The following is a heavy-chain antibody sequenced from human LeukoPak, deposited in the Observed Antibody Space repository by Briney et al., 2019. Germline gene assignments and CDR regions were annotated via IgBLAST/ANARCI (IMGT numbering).Heavy chain of an antibody. CDR3: ARVLLEFGGWFDP. J-gene: IGHJ5*02. D-gene: IGHD3-3*01. V-gene: IGHV1-3*01. CDR2: INAGNGNT. Sequence: ASVKVSCKASGYTFISYAIHWVRQAPGQRLEWVGLINAGNGNTKYSEKFQGRVTITRDTSANTAYMEVSSLRSEDTAVYYCARVLLEFGGWFDPWGQGTLVTVSS. CDR1: GYTFISYA.